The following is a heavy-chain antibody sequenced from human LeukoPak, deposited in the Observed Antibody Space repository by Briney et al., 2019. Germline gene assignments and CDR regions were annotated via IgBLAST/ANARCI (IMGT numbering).Heavy chain of an antibody. J-gene: IGHJ3*02. CDR1: GFTFSSYG. CDR2: IRYDGSNK. Sequence: PGGSLRLSCAASGFTFSSYGMHWVRQAPGKGLEWVSFIRYDGSNKYYADSLKGRFTISRDNSKNTLYLQMNSLRAEDTAVYYCARESMRLRLGELSLETRDAFDIWGQGTMVTVSS. D-gene: IGHD3-16*02. V-gene: IGHV3-30*02. CDR3: ARESMRLRLGELSLETRDAFDI.